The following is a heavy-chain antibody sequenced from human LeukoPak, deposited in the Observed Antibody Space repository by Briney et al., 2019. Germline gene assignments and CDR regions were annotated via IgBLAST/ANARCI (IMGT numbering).Heavy chain of an antibody. CDR1: GFTFSSYA. CDR2: IKQDGSEK. Sequence: QPGGSLRLSCAASGFTFSSYAMSWVRQAPGKGLEWVANIKQDGSEKYYVDSVKGRFTISRDNAKNSLYLQMNSLRAEDTAVYYCVRQTTVTLNYYYYYYMDVWGKGTTVTVSS. J-gene: IGHJ6*03. D-gene: IGHD4-17*01. V-gene: IGHV3-7*01. CDR3: VRQTTVTLNYYYYYYMDV.